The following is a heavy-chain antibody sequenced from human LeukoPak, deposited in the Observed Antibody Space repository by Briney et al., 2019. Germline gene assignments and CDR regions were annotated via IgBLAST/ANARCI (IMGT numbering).Heavy chain of an antibody. CDR1: GFTFNNAW. CDR3: ARDRVLHYFDY. J-gene: IGHJ4*02. V-gene: IGHV3-33*08. CDR2: IWYDGSDK. Sequence: SGGSLRLSCAASGFTFNNAWMSWVRQAPGKGLEWVAVIWYDGSDKYYADSVKGRFTISRDNSKNTLYLQMTSLRADDTAVYYCARDRVLHYFDYWGQGALVTVSS. D-gene: IGHD3-16*01.